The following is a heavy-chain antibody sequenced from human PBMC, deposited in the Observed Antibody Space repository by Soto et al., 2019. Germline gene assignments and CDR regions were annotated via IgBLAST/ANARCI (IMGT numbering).Heavy chain of an antibody. CDR2: IYYSGST. CDR1: GGSIGSYD. D-gene: IGHD5-18*01. V-gene: IGHV4-59*08. Sequence: SETLSLTCTVAGGSIGSYDWRWIRQPPGKGLEWIGYIYYSGSTNYNPSLKSRVTISVDTSKNQFSLKLSSVTAADTAVYYCASLVWGYGTWFDLWGQGTLVTVFS. CDR3: ASLVWGYGTWFDL. J-gene: IGHJ5*02.